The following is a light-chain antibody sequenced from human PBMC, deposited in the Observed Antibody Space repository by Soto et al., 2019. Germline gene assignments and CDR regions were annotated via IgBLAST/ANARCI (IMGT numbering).Light chain of an antibody. Sequence: ENVLTQSPDSLSLPPGDRAPPFGRAGQSVSPASLAWYQWRPGQAPRLLIYGASFRATGIPDRFSGSGSGTDFTLTISRLEAEDFALYFCQQYGSSPQTFGQGTKLEIK. CDR2: GAS. CDR1: QSVSPAS. J-gene: IGKJ2*01. V-gene: IGKV3-20*01. CDR3: QQYGSSPQT.